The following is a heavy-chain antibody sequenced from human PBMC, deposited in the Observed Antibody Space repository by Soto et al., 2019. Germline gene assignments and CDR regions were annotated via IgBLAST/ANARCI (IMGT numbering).Heavy chain of an antibody. CDR3: AREQRTETLNT. J-gene: IGHJ4*02. CDR2: MNPNSGNT. Sequence: QVQLVQSGAEVKKPGASVKVSCKASGYTFSSHDFNWVRQATGQGLEWMGWMNPNSGNTGYAQKFQGRVTMTRDTSISTPYRNLSSLSARDPAVFYCAREQRTETLNTGGRGTLVTVS. V-gene: IGHV1-8*01. CDR1: GYTFSSHD. D-gene: IGHD1-1*01.